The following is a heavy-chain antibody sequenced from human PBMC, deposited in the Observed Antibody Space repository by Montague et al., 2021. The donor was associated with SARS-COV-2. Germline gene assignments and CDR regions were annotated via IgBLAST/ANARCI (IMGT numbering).Heavy chain of an antibody. V-gene: IGHV3-21*01. CDR2: ISSSSDK. Sequence: SRRLSLSASGFTFSTYSMNWVRQAPGKGLEWVSCISSSSDKYYADSVKGRFTISRDNAKNSLYLQMNSLRAQDTAVYYCVRPLYSSGSLDYWGQGTLVTVSS. CDR3: VRPLYSSGSLDY. J-gene: IGHJ4*02. D-gene: IGHD6-19*01. CDR1: GFTFSTYS.